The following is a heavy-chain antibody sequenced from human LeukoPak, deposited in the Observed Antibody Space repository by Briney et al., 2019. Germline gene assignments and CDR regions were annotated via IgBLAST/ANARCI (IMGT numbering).Heavy chain of an antibody. Sequence: VASGTVSFTASGYTFTIYGISWVRQAPGQGLEWMGRIIPILGIANYAQKFQGRVTITADKSTSTAYMELSSLRSEDTAVYYCARGYSSGWQYFDYWGQGTLVTVSS. CDR1: GYTFTIYG. D-gene: IGHD6-19*01. J-gene: IGHJ4*02. V-gene: IGHV1-69*04. CDR2: IIPILGIA. CDR3: ARGYSSGWQYFDY.